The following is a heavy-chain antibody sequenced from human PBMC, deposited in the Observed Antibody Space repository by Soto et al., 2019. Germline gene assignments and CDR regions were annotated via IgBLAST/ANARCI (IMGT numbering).Heavy chain of an antibody. CDR1: GYSFTYYW. CDR3: ARVPSVVTPGNDYFSVDV. V-gene: IGHV5-51*01. D-gene: IGHD2-2*01. J-gene: IGHJ6*02. Sequence: LGESLKISCKGSGYSFTYYWIAWVRQRPGKDLEWMGIIYPNDAGTRYNPSFQGQVTISADKSISTAYLQWTSLKTSDTAMYYCARVPSVVTPGNDYFSVDVWGQGTTVTVSS. CDR2: IYPNDAGT.